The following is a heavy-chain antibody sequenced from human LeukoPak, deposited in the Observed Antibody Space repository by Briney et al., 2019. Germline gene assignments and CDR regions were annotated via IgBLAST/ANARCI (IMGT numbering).Heavy chain of an antibody. V-gene: IGHV3-30*03. CDR3: ARGSEHSYDFTGRGRTKSRLDY. CDR2: ISYDGSNK. CDR1: GFTFSTYG. D-gene: IGHD3/OR15-3a*01. J-gene: IGHJ4*02. Sequence: GRSLRLSCAASGFTFSTYGMHWVRQAPGKGLEWVAVISYDGSNKYYVDSAKGRFTISRDNSKNTVFLQMNSLRAEDTAVYYCARGSEHSYDFTGRGRTKSRLDYWGQGTLVTVSS.